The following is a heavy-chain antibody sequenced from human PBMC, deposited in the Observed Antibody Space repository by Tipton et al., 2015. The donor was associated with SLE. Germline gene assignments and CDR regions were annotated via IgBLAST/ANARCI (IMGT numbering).Heavy chain of an antibody. CDR1: GFTFSSYA. D-gene: IGHD2-8*01. Sequence: SLRLSCAASGFTFSSYAMSWVRQAPGKGLEWVSSISSSSSYIYYADSVKGRFTISRDNAKNSLYLQMNSLRAEGTAVYYCAKVDVRDGMDVRGQGSTVTVSS. V-gene: IGHV3-21*01. CDR2: ISSSSSYI. J-gene: IGHJ6*02. CDR3: AKVDVRDGMDV.